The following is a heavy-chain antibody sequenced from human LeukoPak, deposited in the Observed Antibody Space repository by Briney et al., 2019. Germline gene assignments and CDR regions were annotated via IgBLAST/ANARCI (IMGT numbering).Heavy chain of an antibody. CDR3: TRDGFSSSWYGRALDY. V-gene: IGHV3-30*03. Sequence: GRSLRLSCAASGFTFSSYGMHCVRQAPGKGLEWVAVISYDGSNKYYADSVKGRFTISRDNSRNTLYLQMNSLRAEDTAVHYCTRDGFSSSWYGRALDYWGQGTLVTVSS. CDR2: ISYDGSNK. J-gene: IGHJ4*02. D-gene: IGHD6-13*01. CDR1: GFTFSSYG.